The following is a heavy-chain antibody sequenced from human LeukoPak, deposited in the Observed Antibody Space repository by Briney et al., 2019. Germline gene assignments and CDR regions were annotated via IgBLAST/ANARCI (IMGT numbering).Heavy chain of an antibody. CDR3: ARDRIEGYFDSFGDLIW. CDR1: GFNFSSNS. V-gene: IGHV3-21*01. D-gene: IGHD3-9*01. Sequence: GGSLILFCADSGFNFSSNSMNWVLQALGKGLEWVSSISSRSSYIYYADSVKGRFTISRANAKNSLYLQINSLRAEDTAVYYCARDRIEGYFDSFGDLIWWGQRTLVTVSS. J-gene: IGHJ4*02. CDR2: ISSRSSYI.